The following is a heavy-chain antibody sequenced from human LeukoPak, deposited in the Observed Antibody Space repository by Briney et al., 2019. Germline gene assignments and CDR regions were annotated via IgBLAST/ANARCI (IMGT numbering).Heavy chain of an antibody. CDR2: ISGTGDNT. V-gene: IGHV3-23*01. J-gene: IGHJ4*02. CDR3: VKDISADSYFDY. CDR1: GLTFNNFA. Sequence: GGSLRLSCAASGLTFNNFAMSWVRQAPGKGLESVLVISGTGDNTYYADSVKGRFTISRDNSQNTLYLQMSSLRAEDTAVYYCVKDISADSYFDYWGQGTLVTVSS.